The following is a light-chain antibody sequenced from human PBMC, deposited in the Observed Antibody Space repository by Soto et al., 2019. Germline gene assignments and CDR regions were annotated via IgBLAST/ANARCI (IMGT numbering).Light chain of an antibody. CDR1: SSDVGDYDY. J-gene: IGLJ2*01. CDR2: DVS. Sequence: QSVLTQPASVSGSPGQSITISCTGTSSDVGDYDYVSWYQQHPGKAPKLMFYDVSNRPSGVSNRFSGSKSGNTASLTISGRQAEDEGDYYCSSYTSSGTLVLFGGGTKLTVL. V-gene: IGLV2-14*01. CDR3: SSYTSSGTLVL.